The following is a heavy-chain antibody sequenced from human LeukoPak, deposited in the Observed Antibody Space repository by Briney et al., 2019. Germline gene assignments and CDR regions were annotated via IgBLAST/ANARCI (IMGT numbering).Heavy chain of an antibody. Sequence: GGSLRHSSAASGFTFSNYWMSWVRQAPGKGLEWVANIKQDGSEKYYVDSVKGRFTISRDNAKNSLYLQMNSLRAEDTAVYYCARDWAVAGTVPFDPWGQGTLVTVSS. V-gene: IGHV3-7*01. CDR3: ARDWAVAGTVPFDP. D-gene: IGHD6-19*01. CDR1: GFTFSNYW. CDR2: IKQDGSEK. J-gene: IGHJ5*02.